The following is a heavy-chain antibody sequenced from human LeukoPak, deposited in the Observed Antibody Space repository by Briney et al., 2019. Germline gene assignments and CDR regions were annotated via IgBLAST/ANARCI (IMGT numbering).Heavy chain of an antibody. Sequence: GGSLRLSCAASGFTFSSYGMHWVRQAPGKGLEWVSAISGSGGSAYYADSVKGRFTISRDNSKNTLYLQMNSLRAEDTAVYYCAKVSLSWAAPVDTAMVPRDYWGQGTLVTVSS. D-gene: IGHD5-18*01. V-gene: IGHV3-23*01. CDR1: GFTFSSYG. J-gene: IGHJ4*02. CDR2: ISGSGGSA. CDR3: AKVSLSWAAPVDTAMVPRDY.